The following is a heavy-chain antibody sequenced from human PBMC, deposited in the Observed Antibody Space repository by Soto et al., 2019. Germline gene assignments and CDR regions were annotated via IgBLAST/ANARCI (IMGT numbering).Heavy chain of an antibody. D-gene: IGHD3-3*01. CDR3: AKGPDYDFWSGTTMDV. J-gene: IGHJ6*03. V-gene: IGHV3-23*01. CDR2: ISGSGGSI. Sequence: EVQLLESGGGSVQPGGSLRLSCAASGFTFSSYAMSWVRQAPGKGLEWVSAISGSGGSIYYADSVKGRFTISRDNSKNTLYLQMNSLRAEDTAVYYCAKGPDYDFWSGTTMDVWGKGTTVTVSS. CDR1: GFTFSSYA.